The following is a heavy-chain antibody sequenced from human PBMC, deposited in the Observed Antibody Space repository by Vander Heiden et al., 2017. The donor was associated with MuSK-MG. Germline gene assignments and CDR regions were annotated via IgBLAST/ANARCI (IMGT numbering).Heavy chain of an antibody. V-gene: IGHV1-69*01. D-gene: IGHD2-15*01. J-gene: IGHJ4*02. CDR3: ARAPPRCSCGSCWGYFDY. CDR2: IIPIFGTA. CDR1: GGTFSSYA. Sequence: QVQLVQSGAEVKKPGSSVKVSCKASGGTFSSYAISWVRQAPGQGLEWMGGIIPIFGTANYAQKCQGRVTITADESTSTAYMELSSLSSEDTEVYYCARAPPRCSCGSCWGYFDYWVQGTLVTVS.